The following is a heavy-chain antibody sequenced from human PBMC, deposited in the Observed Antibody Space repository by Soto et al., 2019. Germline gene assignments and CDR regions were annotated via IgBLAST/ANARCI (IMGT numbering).Heavy chain of an antibody. D-gene: IGHD6-13*01. J-gene: IGHJ3*02. V-gene: IGHV3-9*01. CDR1: GFTFDDYA. Sequence: EVQLVESGGGLVQPGRSLRLSCAASGFTFDDYAMHWVRQAPGKGLEWVSGISWNSGSIGYAVSVKGRFTISSDNAKNSLYLQMNSLRAEDTALYYCAKAPQQLVLGDAFDIWGQGTMVTVSS. CDR2: ISWNSGSI. CDR3: AKAPQQLVLGDAFDI.